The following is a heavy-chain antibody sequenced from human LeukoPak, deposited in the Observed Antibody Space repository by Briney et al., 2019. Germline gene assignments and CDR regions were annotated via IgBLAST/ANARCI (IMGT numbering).Heavy chain of an antibody. J-gene: IGHJ1*01. V-gene: IGHV3-74*01. CDR1: AMTFSDHW. CDR2: IKIEGRTS. Sequence: GGSLRLSCAASAMTFSDHWMHWVRQLPGKGLVWVSLIKIEGRTSIYADSVKGRFTISRDNGKSTLYLQMSSLRAEDTAIYYSTTGPSYGYEWWGQGTVVTVSS. CDR3: TTGPSYGYEW. D-gene: IGHD3-16*01.